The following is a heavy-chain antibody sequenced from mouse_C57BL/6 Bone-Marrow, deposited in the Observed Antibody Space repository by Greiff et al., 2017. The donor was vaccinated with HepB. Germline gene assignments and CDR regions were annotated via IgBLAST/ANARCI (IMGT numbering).Heavy chain of an antibody. CDR3: AREARYWYFDV. Sequence: VQLQQSGPELVKPGASVKISCKASGYALSSSWMNWVKQRPGKGLEWIGRIYPGDGDTNYNGKFKGKATLTADKSSSTAYMQLSSLTSEDSAVYFCAREARYWYFDVWGTGTTVTVSS. CDR2: IYPGDGDT. V-gene: IGHV1-82*01. J-gene: IGHJ1*03. CDR1: GYALSSSW.